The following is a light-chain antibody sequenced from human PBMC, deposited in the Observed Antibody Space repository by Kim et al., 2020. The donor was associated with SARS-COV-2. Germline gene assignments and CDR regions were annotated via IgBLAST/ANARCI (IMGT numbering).Light chain of an antibody. CDR2: EVS. Sequence: GQSVTISCTGTSSDVGGYNSVSWYQQHPGKAPKVMIYEVSKRPSGVPDRFSGSKSGNTASLTVSGLQAEDEADYYCSSYAGSNNLVFGGGTKLTVL. CDR1: SSDVGGYNS. J-gene: IGLJ3*02. CDR3: SSYAGSNNLV. V-gene: IGLV2-8*01.